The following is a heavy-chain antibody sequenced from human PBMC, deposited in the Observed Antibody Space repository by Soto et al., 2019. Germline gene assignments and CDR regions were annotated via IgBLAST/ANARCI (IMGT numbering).Heavy chain of an antibody. J-gene: IGHJ4*02. Sequence: EVQLLESGGGLVQPGGSLRLSCAASGFTFSSYAMSWVRQAPGKGLEWVSAIGGSGGSTYYADSVKGRFTISRDNSKNTLYLQMNSLRAEDTAVYYCAKDSVVMVTNEYYFDYWGQGTLVTVSS. CDR3: AKDSVVMVTNEYYFDY. CDR1: GFTFSSYA. D-gene: IGHD2-21*02. CDR2: IGGSGGST. V-gene: IGHV3-23*01.